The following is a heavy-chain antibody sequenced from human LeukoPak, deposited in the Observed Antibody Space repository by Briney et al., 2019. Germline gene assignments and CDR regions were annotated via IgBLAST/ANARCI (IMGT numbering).Heavy chain of an antibody. D-gene: IGHD3-22*01. CDR2: ISYDGSNK. Sequence: GGSLRLSCAASGFTFSSYGMHWVRQAPGKGLEWVAVISYDGSNKYYADSVKGRFTISRDNSKNTLYLQMNSLRAEDTAVYYCARDPKGITMIVLDYYFDYWGQGTLVTVSS. J-gene: IGHJ4*02. V-gene: IGHV3-30*19. CDR3: ARDPKGITMIVLDYYFDY. CDR1: GFTFSSYG.